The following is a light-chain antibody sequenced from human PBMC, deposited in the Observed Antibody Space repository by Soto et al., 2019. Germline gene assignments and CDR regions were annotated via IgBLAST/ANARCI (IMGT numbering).Light chain of an antibody. V-gene: IGKV3-20*01. J-gene: IGKJ2*02. CDR2: GTS. CDR3: HQFGSTPGT. CDR1: QSINNYY. Sequence: ESLLTQSPGTLYLSPGERATLSCRASQSINNYYLAWYQQTPGQAPRLLIYGTSNRATGIADRFSGSGFGTYFTLAIARVEPEDFAVYYGHQFGSTPGTFGRGTKLEIK.